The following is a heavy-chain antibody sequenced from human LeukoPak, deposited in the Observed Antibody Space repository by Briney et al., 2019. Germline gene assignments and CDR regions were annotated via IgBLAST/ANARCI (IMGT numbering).Heavy chain of an antibody. Sequence: SETLSLTCTVSGGSISSSSYYWSWIRQPPGKGLEWIGEINHSGSTNYNPSLKSRVTISVDTSKNQFSLKLSSVTAADTAVYYCARGPVVVPAAPLYYYYYYMDVWGKGTTVTVSS. D-gene: IGHD2-2*01. J-gene: IGHJ6*03. V-gene: IGHV4-39*07. CDR3: ARGPVVVPAAPLYYYYYYMDV. CDR2: INHSGST. CDR1: GGSISSSSYY.